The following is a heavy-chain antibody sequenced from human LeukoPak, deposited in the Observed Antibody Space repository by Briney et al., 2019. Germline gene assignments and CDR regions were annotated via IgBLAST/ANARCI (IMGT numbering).Heavy chain of an antibody. CDR3: AKDLVVEAAAAPGAFDI. Sequence: GGSLRLSCAASGFNFSSYAMSWVRLAPGKGLEWVSAISGSGGSTYYADSVKGRFTISRDNSKNTLYLQMNSLRAEDTAVYYCAKDLVVEAAAAPGAFDIWGQGTMVTVSS. CDR1: GFNFSSYA. V-gene: IGHV3-23*01. D-gene: IGHD6-13*01. J-gene: IGHJ3*02. CDR2: ISGSGGST.